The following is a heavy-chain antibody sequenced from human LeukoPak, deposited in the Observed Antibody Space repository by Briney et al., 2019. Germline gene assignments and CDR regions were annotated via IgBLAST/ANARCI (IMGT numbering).Heavy chain of an antibody. Sequence: PSETLSLTCTVSGCSISSGYYWGWIRQPPGKGLEWIGSIYHSGSTYYNPCLKSRVTISVDTSKNQFSLKLSSVTAADTAVYYCARINGDYVSYYYYYYMDVWGKGTTVTVSS. V-gene: IGHV4-38-2*02. J-gene: IGHJ6*03. CDR2: IYHSGST. D-gene: IGHD4-17*01. CDR3: ARINGDYVSYYYYYYMDV. CDR1: GCSISSGYY.